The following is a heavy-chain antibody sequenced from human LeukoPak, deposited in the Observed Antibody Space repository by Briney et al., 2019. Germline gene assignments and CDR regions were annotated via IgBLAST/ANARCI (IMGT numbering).Heavy chain of an antibody. CDR3: ATTTITMVRGGIINYFYYGMDV. Sequence: GASVKVSCKTSGYTFTNYGLSWVRQAPGQGLEWMGWISGYNGNTNYVQTLQGRVTMTTDTSTSTAYMELGSLKSDDTAVYYCATTTITMVRGGIINYFYYGMDVWGQGTTVTVSS. J-gene: IGHJ6*02. CDR1: GYTFTNYG. D-gene: IGHD3-10*01. V-gene: IGHV1-18*01. CDR2: ISGYNGNT.